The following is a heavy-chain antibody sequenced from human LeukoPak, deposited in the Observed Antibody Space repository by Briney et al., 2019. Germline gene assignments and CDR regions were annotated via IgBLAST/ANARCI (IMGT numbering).Heavy chain of an antibody. J-gene: IGHJ4*02. Sequence: GGSLRLSCAASGFTFSSYGMHWVRQAPGKGLEWVAVISYDGSNKYYADSVKGRFTISRDNSKNTLYLQMNSLRAEDTAVYYCAREHDHNYFDYWGQGTLVTVSS. D-gene: IGHD1-14*01. CDR2: ISYDGSNK. CDR3: AREHDHNYFDY. CDR1: GFTFSSYG. V-gene: IGHV3-30*03.